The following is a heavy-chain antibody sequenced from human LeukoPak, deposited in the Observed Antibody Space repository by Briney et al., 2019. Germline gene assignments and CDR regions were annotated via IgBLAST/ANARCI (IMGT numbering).Heavy chain of an antibody. CDR1: GGSISSYY. Sequence: NPSETLSLTCTVSGGSISSYYWSWIRQPPGKGLEWIGYIYNSGSTNYNPSLKSRVTISVDTSKNQFSLKLSSVTAADTAVYYCASSRRVPGISIGYFDYWGQGTLVTVSS. D-gene: IGHD3-10*01. CDR2: IYNSGST. CDR3: ASSRRVPGISIGYFDY. J-gene: IGHJ4*02. V-gene: IGHV4-59*08.